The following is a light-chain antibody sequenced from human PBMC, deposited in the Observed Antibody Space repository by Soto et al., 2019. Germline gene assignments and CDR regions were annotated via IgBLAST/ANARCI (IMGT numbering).Light chain of an antibody. Sequence: EIVLTQSPGTLSLSPGERATLSCRASQSVSSYLAWYQQKPGQAPRLLIYDASNRATGIPARFSGSGSGTDFTLTISSLEPEDFAFYYCQQRSNWPWTFGQGTKVDIK. CDR3: QQRSNWPWT. J-gene: IGKJ1*01. V-gene: IGKV3-11*01. CDR1: QSVSSY. CDR2: DAS.